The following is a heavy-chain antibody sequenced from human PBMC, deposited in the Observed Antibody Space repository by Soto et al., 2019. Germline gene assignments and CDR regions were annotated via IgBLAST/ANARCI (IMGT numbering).Heavy chain of an antibody. V-gene: IGHV3-73*01. D-gene: IGHD3-10*01. CDR3: TSMVRGVIDY. J-gene: IGHJ4*02. CDR1: GLTFRNYA. Sequence: GGSLRLSCATSGLTFRNYAMHWVRQASGKGLEWVGRIRSKANSYATAYAASVKGRFTISRDDSKNTAFLQMNSLKTEDTAVYYCTSMVRGVIDYWGQGTLVTVSS. CDR2: IRSKANSYAT.